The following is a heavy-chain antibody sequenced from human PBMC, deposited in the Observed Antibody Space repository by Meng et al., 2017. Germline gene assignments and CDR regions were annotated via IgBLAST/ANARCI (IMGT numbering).Heavy chain of an antibody. CDR2: ISAYNGNT. CDR3: ARVNEGDFDWLLSFDY. Sequence: QLVASGDEEQKPGASVMVSRKASGYTLTSYGISWVRQAPGQALEWMGRISAYNGNTNYAQTLKGRVTMTTDTSTSTASMELRSLRSDDPAVYYCARVNEGDFDWLLSFDYWGQGTLVTVSS. V-gene: IGHV1-18*01. D-gene: IGHD3-9*01. J-gene: IGHJ4*02. CDR1: GYTLTSYG.